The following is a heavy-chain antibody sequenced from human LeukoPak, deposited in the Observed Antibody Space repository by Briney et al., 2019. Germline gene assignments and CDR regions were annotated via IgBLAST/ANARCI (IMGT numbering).Heavy chain of an antibody. CDR3: AKSPYSIAVAEVYYFDY. CDR2: IRYVGINK. J-gene: IGHJ4*02. Sequence: GGSLRLSCAASGFTFSTYGMHWVRQAPGKGLEWVSFIRYVGINKYYADSVKGRFTISRDNSKNTLYLQMNSLRAEDTAVYYCAKSPYSIAVAEVYYFDYWGQGTLVTVSS. V-gene: IGHV3-30*02. D-gene: IGHD6-19*01. CDR1: GFTFSTYG.